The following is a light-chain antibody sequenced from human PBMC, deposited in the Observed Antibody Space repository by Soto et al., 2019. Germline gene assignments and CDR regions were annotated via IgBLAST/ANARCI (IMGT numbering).Light chain of an antibody. CDR3: QQYGSFPCT. J-gene: IGKJ2*02. Sequence: EFVLTQSPATLSLSPGERVTLSCRASQSVTSSYLGWYQQKPGQTPRLLIYGASNRATGIPDRFSGSGSGTDFTLTISRLEPGDVAVYYCQQYGSFPCTFGQGTKLEIK. CDR2: GAS. V-gene: IGKV3-20*01. CDR1: QSVTSSY.